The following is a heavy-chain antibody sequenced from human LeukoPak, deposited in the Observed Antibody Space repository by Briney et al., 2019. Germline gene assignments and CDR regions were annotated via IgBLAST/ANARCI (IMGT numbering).Heavy chain of an antibody. J-gene: IGHJ4*02. D-gene: IGHD1-1*01. CDR2: ITISGSTI. Sequence: GGSLRLSCAASGFTFTSYEMNWVRQAPGKGLEWVSYITISGSTIYYADTVKGRFTISRDNAKNSLYLQMNSLRAEDTAVYYCARTTSFDYWGQGTLVTVSS. V-gene: IGHV3-48*03. CDR3: ARTTSFDY. CDR1: GFTFTSYE.